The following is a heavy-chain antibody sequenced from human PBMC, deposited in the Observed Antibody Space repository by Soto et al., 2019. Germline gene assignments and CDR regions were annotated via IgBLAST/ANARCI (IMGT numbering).Heavy chain of an antibody. CDR1: GYTFTNYG. CDR3: AREGTIRTDAFDI. CDR2: ISADTGNT. Sequence: ASVKVSCKASGYTFTNYGISWVRQAPGQGLEWMGWISADTGNTNYAQKLQDRVTMTTDTSTTTAYMELRSLTSDDTALYFCAREGTIRTDAFDIWGQGTMVNVSS. V-gene: IGHV1-18*01. D-gene: IGHD2-2*02. J-gene: IGHJ3*02.